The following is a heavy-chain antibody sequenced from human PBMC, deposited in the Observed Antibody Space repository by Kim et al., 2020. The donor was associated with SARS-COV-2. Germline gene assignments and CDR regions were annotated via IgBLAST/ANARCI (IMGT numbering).Heavy chain of an antibody. J-gene: IGHJ4*02. CDR1: GYTFNIYG. CDR3: ARDLVVITESILDY. V-gene: IGHV1-18*01. D-gene: IGHD2-21*01. CDR2: ISADSGNT. Sequence: ASVKVSCKASGYTFNIYGISWVRQAPGQGLEWMGWISADSGNTYYAEKFQGRLIMTTDTSTDTAYMELRSLRSDDTAVYYCARDLVVITESILDYWGQGTLVPVSS.